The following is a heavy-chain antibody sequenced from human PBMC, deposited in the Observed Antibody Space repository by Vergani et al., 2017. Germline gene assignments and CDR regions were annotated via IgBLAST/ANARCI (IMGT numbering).Heavy chain of an antibody. CDR1: GFTSSYYG. V-gene: IGHV3-30*03. D-gene: IGHD3-10*01. CDR3: ARGSYYCSGTYVDP. CDR2: ISYDGTQK. Sequence: QVHLVESGGGVVQPGRSLRLSCVVSGFTSSYYGMHWVRQAPGKGLEWVAVISYDGTQKYYADSVKGRFTISRDNSKSTLYLQINNLRVEDTAVYYCARGSYYCSGTYVDPWVQGSLVTVSS. J-gene: IGHJ5*02.